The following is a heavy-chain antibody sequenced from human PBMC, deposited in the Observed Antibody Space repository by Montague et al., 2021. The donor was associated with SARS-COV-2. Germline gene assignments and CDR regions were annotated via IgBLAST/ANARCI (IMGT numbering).Heavy chain of an antibody. Sequence: PALVKPTQTLTLTCTFSGFSLSTSGMCVSWIRQPPGKALEWLARXDWDDDKHYSTSLKTRPTISKDTSKNQVVLTMTNMDPVDTATYYCARSSVVRGVSLDYWGQGTLVTVSS. D-gene: IGHD3-10*01. V-gene: IGHV2-70*11. CDR1: GFSLSTSGMC. CDR2: XDWDDDK. CDR3: ARSSVVRGVSLDY. J-gene: IGHJ4*02.